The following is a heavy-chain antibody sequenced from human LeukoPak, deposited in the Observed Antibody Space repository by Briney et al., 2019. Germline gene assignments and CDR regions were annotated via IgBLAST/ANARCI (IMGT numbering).Heavy chain of an antibody. D-gene: IGHD1-26*01. Sequence: GGSLILSCAVSGFTFTNYGMLWVRQAPGKGLEWVAFIRYDGSHNYYADSVKGRFTISRDISKNTLFLQMNSLRPEDTAVYYCAKDKGGARIYFDSWGQGTLVTVSS. CDR1: GFTFTNYG. V-gene: IGHV3-30*02. CDR2: IRYDGSHN. J-gene: IGHJ4*02. CDR3: AKDKGGARIYFDS.